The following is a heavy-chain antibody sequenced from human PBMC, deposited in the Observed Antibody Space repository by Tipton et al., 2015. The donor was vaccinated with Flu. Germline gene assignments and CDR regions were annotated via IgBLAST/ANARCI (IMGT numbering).Heavy chain of an antibody. CDR3: TRARTEMRDGYNYYFDY. D-gene: IGHD5-24*01. J-gene: IGHJ4*02. Sequence: SLRLSCAASGFTVSNNYMSWVRQAPGKGLEWVGFIRSIVYGGTTEYAASVQGKFTISRDDSKNTAYLQMNSLKTEDTAVYFCTRARTEMRDGYNYYFDYWGQGTLVTVSS. CDR1: GFTVSNNY. CDR2: IRSIVYGGTT. V-gene: IGHV3-49*04.